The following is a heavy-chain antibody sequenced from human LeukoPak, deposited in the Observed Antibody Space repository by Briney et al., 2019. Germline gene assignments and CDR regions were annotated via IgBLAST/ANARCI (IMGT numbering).Heavy chain of an antibody. J-gene: IGHJ4*02. CDR1: GYTFTGYY. Sequence: ASVKVSCKASGYTFTGYYMHWVRQAPGQGLEWMGRINPNSGGTNYAQKFQGRVTMTRDTSISTAYMDLSSLRSDVTAVYYCARGPRRFLEWFGDYWGQGTLVTVSS. CDR3: ARGPRRFLEWFGDY. V-gene: IGHV1-2*06. CDR2: INPNSGGT. D-gene: IGHD3-3*01.